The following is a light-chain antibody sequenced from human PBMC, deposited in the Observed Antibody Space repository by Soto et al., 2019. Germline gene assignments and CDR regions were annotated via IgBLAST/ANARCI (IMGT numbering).Light chain of an antibody. CDR1: SSNIGAGSD. V-gene: IGLV1-40*01. Sequence: QSVLTQPPSVSGAPGQKVTISCTGSSSNIGAGSDVHWYQQLPGTAPKLLIYGNTNRPSGVPDRFAGSKSGTSASLAITGLQAEDEADYYCRSYDRSLRLAYVFGTGTKVTVL. CDR2: GNT. J-gene: IGLJ1*01. CDR3: RSYDRSLRLAYV.